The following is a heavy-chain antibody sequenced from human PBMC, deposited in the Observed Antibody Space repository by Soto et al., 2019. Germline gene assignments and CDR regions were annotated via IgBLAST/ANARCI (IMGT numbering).Heavy chain of an antibody. CDR2: IIPIFGTA. CDR3: ARVVEGSGVDAFDI. Sequence: SVKVSCKASGGTFSSYAISWVRQAPGQGLDWMGGIIPIFGTANYAQKFQGRVTITADESTSTAYMELSSLRSEDTAVYYCARVVEGSGVDAFDIWGQGTMVTV. V-gene: IGHV1-69*13. J-gene: IGHJ3*02. CDR1: GGTFSSYA. D-gene: IGHD2-15*01.